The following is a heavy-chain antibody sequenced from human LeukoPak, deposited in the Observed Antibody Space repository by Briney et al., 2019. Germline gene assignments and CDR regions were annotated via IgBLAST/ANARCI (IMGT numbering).Heavy chain of an antibody. CDR2: AYHSGIT. CDR1: GDSISSYD. D-gene: IGHD1-1*01. J-gene: IGHJ5*02. CDR3: ARHGGTFDP. V-gene: IGHV4-59*01. Sequence: PSETLSLTCTVSGDSISSYDWSGIRQPPGKVLEWIGYAYHSGITNYTPSLKSRVTISVDTSESQFSLRLSSVTAADTAIYYCARHGGTFDPWGQGILVTVSS.